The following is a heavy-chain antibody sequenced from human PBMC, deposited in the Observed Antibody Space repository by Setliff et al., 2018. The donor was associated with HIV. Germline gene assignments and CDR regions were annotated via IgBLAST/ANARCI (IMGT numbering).Heavy chain of an antibody. CDR2: IYYSGTT. Sequence: PSETLSLTCTVSGDSVSSSSYYWSWIRHPPGKGLEWIGYIYYSGTTKYNPSLKSRVTISVDTSKNQFSLKLSSVTAADTAVYYCASEAWTSYRSSSGYYYYYMDVWCKGTTVTVSS. D-gene: IGHD6-6*01. J-gene: IGHJ6*03. CDR3: ASEAWTSYRSSSGYYYYYMDV. V-gene: IGHV4-61*01. CDR1: GDSVSSSSYY.